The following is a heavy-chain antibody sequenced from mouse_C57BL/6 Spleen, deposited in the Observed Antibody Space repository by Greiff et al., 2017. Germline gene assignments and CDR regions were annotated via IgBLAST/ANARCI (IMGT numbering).Heavy chain of an antibody. CDR3: TYGNYFDY. Sequence: VQLKQPGAELVRPGSSVKLSCKASGYTFTSYWMDWVKQRPGQGLEWIGNIYPSDSETHYNQKFKDKATLTVDKSSSTAYMQLSSLTSEDSAVYYCTYGNYFDYWGQGTTLTVSS. J-gene: IGHJ2*01. V-gene: IGHV1-61*01. D-gene: IGHD2-1*01. CDR1: GYTFTSYW. CDR2: IYPSDSET.